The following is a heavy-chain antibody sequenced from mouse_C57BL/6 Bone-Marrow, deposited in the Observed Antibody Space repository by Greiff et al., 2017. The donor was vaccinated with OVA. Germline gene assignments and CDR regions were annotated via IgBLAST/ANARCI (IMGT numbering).Heavy chain of an antibody. J-gene: IGHJ4*01. V-gene: IGHV1-15*01. D-gene: IGHD1-1*01. CDR2: IDPETGGT. Sequence: QVQLKESGAELVRPGASVTLSCKASGYTFTDYEMHWVKQTPVHGLEWIGAIDPETGGTAYNQKFKGKAILTADKSSSTAYMELRSLTSEDSAVYYCTRRAYGSSYDAMDYWGQGTSVTVSS. CDR3: TRRAYGSSYDAMDY. CDR1: GYTFTDYE.